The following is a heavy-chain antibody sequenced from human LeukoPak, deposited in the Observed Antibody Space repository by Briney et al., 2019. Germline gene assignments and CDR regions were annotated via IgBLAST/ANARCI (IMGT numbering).Heavy chain of an antibody. V-gene: IGHV4-34*01. J-gene: IGHJ4*02. CDR1: GGSFRGYY. D-gene: IGHD2-21*02. CDR3: ARGRGRGVTAIFDY. Sequence: SETLSLTCAVHGGSFRGYYWSWIRQPPGKGLEWIGEINHNGSTNYNPSLKSRVTISADTSKNQLSLKLSSVTAADTAVYYCARGRGRGVTAIFDYWGQGTLVTVSS. CDR2: INHNGST.